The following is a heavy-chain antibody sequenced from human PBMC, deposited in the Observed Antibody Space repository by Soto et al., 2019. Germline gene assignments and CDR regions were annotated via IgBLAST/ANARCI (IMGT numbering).Heavy chain of an antibody. V-gene: IGHV2-5*02. CDR2: IYWDDDK. CDR1: GFSLTTSGVG. Sequence: QITLNESGPTVVRPTETLTLTCRFSGFSLTTSGVGVGWIRQSPGKAPEWLALIYWDDDKRYNASLKSRLTITKDTSKNQVVLTVSDLDPTDTATYYCAHRVLRTVFGLVTTTAIYFDLWGQGTPVAVSS. D-gene: IGHD3-3*01. J-gene: IGHJ4*02. CDR3: AHRVLRTVFGLVTTTAIYFDL.